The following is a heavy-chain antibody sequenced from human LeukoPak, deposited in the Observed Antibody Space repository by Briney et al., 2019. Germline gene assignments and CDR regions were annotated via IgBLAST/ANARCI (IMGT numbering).Heavy chain of an antibody. V-gene: IGHV4-59*01. J-gene: IGHJ3*02. CDR1: GGSISSYY. CDR2: IYYSGST. CDR3: ARVSITMIGNDAFDI. Sequence: SETLSLTCTVSGGSISSYYWSWIRQPPGKGLEWIGYIYYSGSTNYNPSLKSRVTISEDTSKNQFSLKLSSVTAADTAVYYCARVSITMIGNDAFDIWGQGTMVTVSS. D-gene: IGHD3-22*01.